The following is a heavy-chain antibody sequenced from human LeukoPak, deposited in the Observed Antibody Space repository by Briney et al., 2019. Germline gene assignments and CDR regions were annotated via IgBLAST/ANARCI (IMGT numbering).Heavy chain of an antibody. V-gene: IGHV3-30*18. Sequence: GRSLRLSCAASGFTFSSYGMHWVRQAPGKGLEWVAVISYDGSNKYYADSVKGRFTISRDNSKNTLYLQMNSLRAEDTAVYYCAKDPYTYSSSWHGWFDPWGQGTLVTVSS. CDR2: ISYDGSNK. D-gene: IGHD6-13*01. CDR3: AKDPYTYSSSWHGWFDP. J-gene: IGHJ5*02. CDR1: GFTFSSYG.